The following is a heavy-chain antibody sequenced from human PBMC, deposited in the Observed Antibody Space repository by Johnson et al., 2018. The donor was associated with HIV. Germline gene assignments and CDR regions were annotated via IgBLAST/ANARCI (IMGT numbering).Heavy chain of an antibody. J-gene: IGHJ3*02. D-gene: IGHD2-2*01. Sequence: EVQLVESGGGLVQPGGSLRLSCAASGFTFSSYAMSWVRQAPGKGLEWVSAISGSGGSTYYADSVKGRFTISRDNSKNTLYLQMNSLRAEDTAVYYCAKDVIVVVPAAPDAFDIWGQGTMVTVAS. CDR2: ISGSGGST. CDR1: GFTFSSYA. CDR3: AKDVIVVVPAAPDAFDI. V-gene: IGHV3-23*04.